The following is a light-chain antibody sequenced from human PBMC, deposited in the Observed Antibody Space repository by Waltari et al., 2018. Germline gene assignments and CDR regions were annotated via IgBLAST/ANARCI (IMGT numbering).Light chain of an antibody. Sequence: DIVMTQSPDSLAVSLGERATINCKSSQSILYSSNNKNYLAWYQQKPGQPPKLLIYWASTRESGFPARFTGSGSWTDFTLTISSLQAEDVAAYYCQQYYTTPLTFGGGTKVEIK. V-gene: IGKV4-1*01. CDR2: WAS. CDR3: QQYYTTPLT. CDR1: QSILYSSNNKNY. J-gene: IGKJ4*01.